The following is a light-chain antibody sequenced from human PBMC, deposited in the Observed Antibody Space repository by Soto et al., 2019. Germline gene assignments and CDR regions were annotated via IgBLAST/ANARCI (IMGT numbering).Light chain of an antibody. CDR1: QTISND. CDR3: QQNNKWPPVT. J-gene: IGKJ4*01. V-gene: IGKV3-15*01. CDR2: RAS. Sequence: EVVMTQSPATVSVSPGEGVTLSCRASQTISNDLAWYQQKPGQAPRLLIYRASTRATGVPARFSGGGSGTEFPLTISSLQSEDFAFYYCQQNNKWPPVTFGGGTKVEIK.